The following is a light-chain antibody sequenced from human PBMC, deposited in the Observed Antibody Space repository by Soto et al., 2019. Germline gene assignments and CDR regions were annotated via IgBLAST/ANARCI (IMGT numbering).Light chain of an antibody. CDR3: TSYASIKTYV. J-gene: IGLJ1*01. Sequence: QSALTQPASLSGSSGQSITISCTGTSSDVGGSDYVSWYQQHPAKAPKLMIYDVTNRPSGVSNRFSGSKSGNTASLTMSGLQAEDEADYYGTSYASIKTYVFGTGTKVTGL. CDR1: SSDVGGSDY. V-gene: IGLV2-14*01. CDR2: DVT.